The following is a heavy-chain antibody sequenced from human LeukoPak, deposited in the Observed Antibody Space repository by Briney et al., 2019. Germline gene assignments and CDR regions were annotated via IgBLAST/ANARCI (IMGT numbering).Heavy chain of an antibody. CDR1: GFTFSSYW. Sequence: PGGSLRLSCAASGFTFSSYWMSWVRQAPGKGLEWVANIKQDGSEKYYVDSVKGRFTISRDNAKNSLYLQMNSLSAEDTAVYYCARSSSGSGGYYMDVWGKGTTVTVSS. CDR2: IKQDGSEK. D-gene: IGHD1-26*01. CDR3: ARSSSGSGGYYMDV. J-gene: IGHJ6*03. V-gene: IGHV3-7*01.